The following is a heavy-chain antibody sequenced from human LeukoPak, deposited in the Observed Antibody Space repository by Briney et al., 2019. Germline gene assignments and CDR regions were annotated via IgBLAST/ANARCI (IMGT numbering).Heavy chain of an antibody. CDR3: ARGLIGRDFWSGYNIDY. CDR2: MNPNSGNT. Sequence: VASVKVSCKASGYTFTSYDINWVRQAPGQGLEWMGWMNPNSGNTGYAQKFQGRVTITRNTSISTAYMELSSLRSEDTAVYYCARGLIGRDFWSGYNIDYWGQGTLVTVSS. V-gene: IGHV1-8*03. D-gene: IGHD3-3*01. J-gene: IGHJ4*02. CDR1: GYTFTSYD.